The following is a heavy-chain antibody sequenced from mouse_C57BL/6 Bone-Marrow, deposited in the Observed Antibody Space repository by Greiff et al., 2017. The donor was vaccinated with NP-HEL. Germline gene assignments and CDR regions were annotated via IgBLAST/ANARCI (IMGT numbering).Heavy chain of an antibody. D-gene: IGHD2-3*01. CDR2: ISSGGSYT. Sequence: EVNVVESGGDLVKPGGSLKLSCAASGFTFSSYGMSWVRQTPDKRLEWVATISSGGSYTYYPDSVKGRFTISRDNAKNTLYLQMSSLKSEDTAMYYCAPIYDGYSFAYWGQGTLVTVSA. CDR1: GFTFSSYG. V-gene: IGHV5-6*01. J-gene: IGHJ3*01. CDR3: APIYDGYSFAY.